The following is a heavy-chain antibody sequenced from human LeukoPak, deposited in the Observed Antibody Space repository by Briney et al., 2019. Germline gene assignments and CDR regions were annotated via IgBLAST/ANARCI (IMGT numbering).Heavy chain of an antibody. Sequence: PSETLSLTCTVSGGSISSGDYYWSWIRQPPGTGLEWIGYIYYSGSTYYNPSLKSRVTISVDTSKNQFSLKLSSVTAADTAVYYCARVDQRVVIDYWGQGTLVTVSS. D-gene: IGHD3-3*01. CDR1: GGSISSGDYY. V-gene: IGHV4-30-4*01. CDR3: ARVDQRVVIDY. CDR2: IYYSGST. J-gene: IGHJ4*02.